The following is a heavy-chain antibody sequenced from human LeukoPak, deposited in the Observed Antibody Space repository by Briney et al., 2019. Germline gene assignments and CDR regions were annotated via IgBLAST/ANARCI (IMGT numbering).Heavy chain of an antibody. CDR3: ARDQSDYYGSGSYSEGSY. Sequence: GGSLRLSCAASGFTFSTYSMKWVRQAPGKGLEWVSYISSSSGTIYYADSVRGRFTISRDNAKNPLYLQMNGLRDEDTAVYYCARDQSDYYGSGSYSEGSYWGQGTLVTVSS. V-gene: IGHV3-48*02. D-gene: IGHD3-10*01. J-gene: IGHJ4*02. CDR1: GFTFSTYS. CDR2: ISSSSGTI.